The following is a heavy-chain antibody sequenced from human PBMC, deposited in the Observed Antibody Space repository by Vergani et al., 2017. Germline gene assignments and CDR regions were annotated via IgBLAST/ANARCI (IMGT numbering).Heavy chain of an antibody. J-gene: IGHJ6*03. V-gene: IGHV3-48*01. D-gene: IGHD2-2*01. Sequence: EVQLVESGGGLVQPGGSLRLSCAASGFTFSSYSMNWVRQAPGKGLEWVSYISSSRSTIYYADSVKGRFTISRDNAKNSLYLQMNSLRAEDTAVYYCARGSTSMAYYDYYYYMDVWGKGP. CDR3: ARGSTSMAYYDYYYYMDV. CDR1: GFTFSSYS. CDR2: ISSSRSTI.